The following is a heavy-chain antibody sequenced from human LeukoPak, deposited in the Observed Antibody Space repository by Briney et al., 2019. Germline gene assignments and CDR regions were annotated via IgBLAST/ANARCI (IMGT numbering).Heavy chain of an antibody. V-gene: IGHV3-30-3*01. Sequence: PGRSLRLSCAASGFTFSSYAMHWVRQAPGKGLEWVAVISYDGSNKYYAGPVKGRFTISRDNSKNTLYLQMNSLRAEDTAVYYCARSTYYYDSSGFDYWGQGTLVTVSS. J-gene: IGHJ4*02. D-gene: IGHD3-22*01. CDR1: GFTFSSYA. CDR3: ARSTYYYDSSGFDY. CDR2: ISYDGSNK.